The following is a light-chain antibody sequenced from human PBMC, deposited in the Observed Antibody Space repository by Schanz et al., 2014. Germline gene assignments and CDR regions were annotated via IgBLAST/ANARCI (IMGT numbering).Light chain of an antibody. V-gene: IGKV3D-20*02. CDR1: QSVSSSY. Sequence: EIVLTQSPGTLSLSPGERATLSCRASQSVSSSYLAWYQQKPGQAPRLLIHDASNRAPGIPARFSGSGAGTDFTLTISGLEPEDFAVYFCQQGRNWPMTFGQGTKVEIK. J-gene: IGKJ1*01. CDR2: DAS. CDR3: QQGRNWPMT.